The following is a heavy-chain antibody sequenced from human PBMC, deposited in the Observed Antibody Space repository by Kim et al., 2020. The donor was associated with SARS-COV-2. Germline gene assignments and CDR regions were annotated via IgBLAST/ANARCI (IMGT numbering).Heavy chain of an antibody. CDR2: IHHNCST. CDR1: GGSFSGYY. Sequence: SETLSLTCAVSGGSFSGYYCNWIRQPPGKGLEWIWDIHHNCSTNSNPSLQIRGTISVDTSTNQFSLTLSSMTAADAAVYDCSRARVYYGLENSSVVIDP. CDR3: SRARVYYGLENSSVVIDP. D-gene: IGHD3-10*01. J-gene: IGHJ5*02. V-gene: IGHV4-34*01.